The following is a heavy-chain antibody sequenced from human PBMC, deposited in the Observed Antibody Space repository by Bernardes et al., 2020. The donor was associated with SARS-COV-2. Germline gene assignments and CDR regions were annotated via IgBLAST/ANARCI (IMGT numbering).Heavy chain of an antibody. D-gene: IGHD3-10*01. CDR2: ISASNGRT. V-gene: IGHV1-18*01. CDR1: IYSSRNYG. J-gene: IGHJ4*02. Sequence: ASVKVSCKASIYSSRNYGVSWVRQAPGQGLEWLGWISASNGRTRYAENLQHRVTLTTDTSTGTAYLEMRSLRPEDTAVYYCARDRSAPFWFGGVAADSWGLGTLVTVST. CDR3: ARDRSAPFWFGGVAADS.